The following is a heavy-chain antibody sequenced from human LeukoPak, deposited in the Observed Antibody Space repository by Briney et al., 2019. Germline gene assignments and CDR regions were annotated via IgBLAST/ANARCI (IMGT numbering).Heavy chain of an antibody. D-gene: IGHD2-2*01. CDR1: GYTFTSYD. J-gene: IGHJ6*02. CDR2: MNPNSGNT. Sequence: GSSVKVSRQASGYTFTSYDIHWVRQATGQGLEWMGWMNPNSGNTGYAHKFQGRVNLTRNTSISTAYMELRSLTSNDTAVHYCARVVVGSYCSSTSCTLYYYYYYGMDVWGQGTTVTVSS. V-gene: IGHV1-8*01. CDR3: ARVVVGSYCSSTSCTLYYYYYYGMDV.